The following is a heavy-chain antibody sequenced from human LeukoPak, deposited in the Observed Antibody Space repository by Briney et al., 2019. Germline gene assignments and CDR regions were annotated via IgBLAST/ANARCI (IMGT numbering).Heavy chain of an antibody. CDR1: GFTFSSYA. V-gene: IGHV3-11*04. Sequence: GGSLRLSCAASGFTFSSYAMSWIRQAPGKGLEGVSYIRSSGSTIYYADSVKGRFTISRDNAKNSLYLQMNSLRAEDTAVYYCARDRRGIGYSYGVSFDYWGQGTLVTVSS. D-gene: IGHD5-18*01. CDR3: ARDRRGIGYSYGVSFDY. CDR2: IRSSGSTI. J-gene: IGHJ4*02.